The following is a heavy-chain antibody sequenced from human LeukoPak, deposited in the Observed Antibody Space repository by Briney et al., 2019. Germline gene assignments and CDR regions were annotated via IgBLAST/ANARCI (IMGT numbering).Heavy chain of an antibody. V-gene: IGHV3-21*04. CDR3: ARGASLYYYGMDV. J-gene: IGHJ6*02. CDR1: GFTFSSYS. CDR2: ISSSSSYI. Sequence: PGGSLRLSCAASGFTFSSYSMNWVRQAPGKGLEWVSSISSSSSYIYYADSVKGRFTISRDNAKNSLYLQMNSLRAEDTAVYYCARGASLYYYGMDVWGQGTTVTVSS.